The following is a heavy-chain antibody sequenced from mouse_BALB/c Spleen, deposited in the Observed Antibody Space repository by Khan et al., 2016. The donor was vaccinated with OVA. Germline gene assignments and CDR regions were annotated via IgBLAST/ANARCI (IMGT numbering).Heavy chain of an antibody. CDR1: GFSFTCYY. CDR3: ARSSGGYHYPVDY. Sequence: VQLKESGPELVKPGASVKISCKASGFSFTCYYMHWVKQSHVKSLEWIGCINPYTGATSYTQNFKGKASLTFYTSSSTAYMVLNSLTSEDSAAYYCARSSGGYHYPVDYWGQGTSVTVSS. V-gene: IGHV1-43*01. CDR2: INPYTGAT. D-gene: IGHD3-2*02. J-gene: IGHJ4*01.